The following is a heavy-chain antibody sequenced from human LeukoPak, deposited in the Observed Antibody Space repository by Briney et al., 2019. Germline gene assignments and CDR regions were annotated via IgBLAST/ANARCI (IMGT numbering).Heavy chain of an antibody. Sequence: PGGSLRLSCAASGFTFSSYGMHWVRQAPGKGLEWVAFIRYDGSNKYYADSVKGRFTISRDNSKNTLYLQMNSLRAEDTAVYYCARDYYDSSGSSWFDPWGQGTLVTVSS. CDR2: IRYDGSNK. CDR3: ARDYYDSSGSSWFDP. V-gene: IGHV3-30*02. D-gene: IGHD3-22*01. J-gene: IGHJ5*02. CDR1: GFTFSSYG.